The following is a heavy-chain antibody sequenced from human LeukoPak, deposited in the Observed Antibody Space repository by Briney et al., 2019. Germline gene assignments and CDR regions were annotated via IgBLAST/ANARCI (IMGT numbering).Heavy chain of an antibody. D-gene: IGHD2-2*01. CDR1: GYTFTSYD. Sequence: ASVKVSCKASGYTFTSYDINWVRQATGQGLEWMGCMNPNSGNTGYAQKFQGRVTMTRNTSISTAYMELSSLRSEDTAVYYCARGVFRRYGRKRGNWFDPWGQGTLVTVSS. J-gene: IGHJ5*02. CDR2: MNPNSGNT. V-gene: IGHV1-8*01. CDR3: ARGVFRRYGRKRGNWFDP.